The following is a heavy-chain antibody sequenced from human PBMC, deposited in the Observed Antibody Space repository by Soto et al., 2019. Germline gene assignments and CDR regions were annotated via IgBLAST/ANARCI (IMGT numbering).Heavy chain of an antibody. CDR3: AKDPHYGDYVRWFDP. V-gene: IGHV3-23*01. J-gene: IGHJ5*02. D-gene: IGHD4-17*01. Sequence: EVQLLESGGGLVQPGGSPRLSCAASGFTFSSYAMSWVRQAPGKGLEWVSAISGSGGSTYYADSVKGRFTISRDNSKNTLYLQMNSLRAEDTAVYYCAKDPHYGDYVRWFDPWGQGTLVTVSS. CDR2: ISGSGGST. CDR1: GFTFSSYA.